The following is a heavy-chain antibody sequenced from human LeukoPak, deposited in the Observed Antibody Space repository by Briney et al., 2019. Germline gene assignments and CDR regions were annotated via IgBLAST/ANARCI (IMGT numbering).Heavy chain of an antibody. CDR2: INHSGST. D-gene: IGHD4-17*01. J-gene: IGHJ4*02. CDR3: ARAATIYGVPDY. CDR1: GGSFSGYY. Sequence: SETLSLTCAVYGGSFSGYYWSWIRQPPGKGLEWTGEINHSGSTNYNPSLKSRVTISVDTSKNQFSLKLSSVTAADTAVYYCARAATIYGVPDYWGQGTLVTVSS. V-gene: IGHV4-34*01.